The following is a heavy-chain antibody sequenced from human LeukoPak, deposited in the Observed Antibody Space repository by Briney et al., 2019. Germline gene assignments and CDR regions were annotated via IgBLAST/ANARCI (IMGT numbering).Heavy chain of an antibody. J-gene: IGHJ3*01. Sequence: PSETLFLTCTVSGGSISSGNYCWGWIRQPPGKGLEWIGSVCYSGSTYYNPSLKSRVTISVDTSKNQFSLNLSSVTAADTAVYYCARPLSSGVTPDAFDVWGQGTMVTVSS. CDR1: GGSISSGNYC. CDR2: VCYSGST. D-gene: IGHD3-10*01. V-gene: IGHV4-39*01. CDR3: ARPLSSGVTPDAFDV.